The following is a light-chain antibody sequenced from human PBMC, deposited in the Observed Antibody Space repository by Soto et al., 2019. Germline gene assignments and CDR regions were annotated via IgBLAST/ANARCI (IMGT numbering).Light chain of an antibody. CDR2: GAS. CDR1: QSVTKNF. V-gene: IGKV3-20*01. Sequence: ENVLTQSPGTLSLSPGEGATLSCRASQSVTKNFLAWYQQKPGQAPRLLIYGASSRPGGIPDRFSGSGSGTDFTLTIPSLEPEDFAVYYCQQYGSSPYTFGQGTKVDNK. J-gene: IGKJ2*01. CDR3: QQYGSSPYT.